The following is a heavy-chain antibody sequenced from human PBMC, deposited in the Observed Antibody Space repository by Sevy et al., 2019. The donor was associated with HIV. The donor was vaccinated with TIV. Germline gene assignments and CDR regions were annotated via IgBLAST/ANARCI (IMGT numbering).Heavy chain of an antibody. CDR2: IKEDGSEE. CDR1: GFIFNSYW. J-gene: IGHJ4*02. V-gene: IGHV3-7*01. CDR3: ASEYGFAAFFDH. D-gene: IGHD3-10*01. Sequence: GGSLSLSCEGSGFIFNSYWMSWVRQAPGKGLEWVDNIKEDGSEENYVDSVKGRFTITRDNAKNSVYLEMNGLRVEDTAVYFCASEYGFAAFFDHWGQGTRVTVSS.